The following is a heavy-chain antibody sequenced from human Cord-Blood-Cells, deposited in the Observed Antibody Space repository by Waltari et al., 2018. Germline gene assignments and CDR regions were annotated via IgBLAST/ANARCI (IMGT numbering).Heavy chain of an antibody. Sequence: QVQLVQSGAEGKKPGASVKVSCKVSGYTLTELSMHWVRQAPGKGLEWMGGFDPEDGETIYAQKFQGRVTMTEDTSTDTAYMELSSLRSEDTAVYYCATVNSYGRKYHYWYFDLWGRGTLVTVSS. CDR2: FDPEDGET. J-gene: IGHJ2*01. CDR1: GYTLTELS. V-gene: IGHV1-24*01. CDR3: ATVNSYGRKYHYWYFDL. D-gene: IGHD5-18*01.